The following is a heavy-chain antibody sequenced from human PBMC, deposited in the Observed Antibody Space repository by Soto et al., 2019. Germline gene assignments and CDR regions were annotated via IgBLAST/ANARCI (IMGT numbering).Heavy chain of an antibody. CDR3: AREALYCSSTSCRYYYYGMDV. CDR2: VNHNVRK. J-gene: IGHJ6*02. CDR1: GGSFSGYF. Sequence: SETLSFTCAVYGGSFSGYFWNWIRQTPGKGLDWIRKVNHNVRKNYNPSLKSLFTISWNMSKNLISLKLTSVTAADTAVYYCAREALYCSSTSCRYYYYGMDVWGQGTTVTVSS. V-gene: IGHV4-34*01. D-gene: IGHD2-2*01.